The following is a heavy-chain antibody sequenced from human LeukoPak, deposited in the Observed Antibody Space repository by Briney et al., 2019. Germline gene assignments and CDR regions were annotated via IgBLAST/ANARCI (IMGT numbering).Heavy chain of an antibody. Sequence: SETLSLTCTVSVGSISSYYWSWIRQPPGKGLEWIGYIYYSGSTNYNPSLKSRVTISVDTSKNQFSLKLSSVTAADTAVYYCASSLFCSGGSCYGIDPWGQGTLVTVSS. J-gene: IGHJ5*02. CDR3: ASSLFCSGGSCYGIDP. V-gene: IGHV4-59*01. CDR1: VGSISSYY. D-gene: IGHD2-15*01. CDR2: IYYSGST.